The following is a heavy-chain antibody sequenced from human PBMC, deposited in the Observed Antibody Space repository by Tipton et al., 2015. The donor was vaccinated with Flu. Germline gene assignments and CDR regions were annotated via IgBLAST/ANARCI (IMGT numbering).Heavy chain of an antibody. D-gene: IGHD2-21*01. J-gene: IGHJ1*01. Sequence: SLRLSCVASGFTFSSYGMHWVRQAPGKGLEWVALIRYDGSNKYYADSVKGRFTISRDNSKNTLYLQMNSLRAEDTAVYYCAKDPGEVVVEYFQNWGQGTLVTVSS. CDR3: AKDPGEVVVEYFQN. V-gene: IGHV3-30*02. CDR2: IRYDGSNK. CDR1: GFTFSSYG.